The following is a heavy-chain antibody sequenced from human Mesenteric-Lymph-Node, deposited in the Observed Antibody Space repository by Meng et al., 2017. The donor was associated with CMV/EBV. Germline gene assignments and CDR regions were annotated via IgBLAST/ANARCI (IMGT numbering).Heavy chain of an antibody. Sequence: GESLKISCAASGFSFSNAWMSWVRQAPGKGLEWVGRIKSKTDGGTTDYVTPVKGRFTISRDDSKNTLYLQMNTLKTEDTAVYYCTTRIRTTNDFWGQGTLVTVSS. CDR1: GFSFSNAW. CDR2: IKSKTDGGTT. V-gene: IGHV3-15*01. CDR3: TTRIRTTNDF. J-gene: IGHJ4*02. D-gene: IGHD4-11*01.